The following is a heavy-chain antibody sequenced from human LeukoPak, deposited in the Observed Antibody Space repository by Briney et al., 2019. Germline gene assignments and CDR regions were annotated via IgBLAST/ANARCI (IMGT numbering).Heavy chain of an antibody. CDR2: ISYDGSNK. J-gene: IGHJ4*02. CDR1: GFTFSYFG. V-gene: IGHV3-30*18. Sequence: GGSLRLSCAAFGFTFSYFGMHWVRQAPGKGLEWVAVISYDGSNKYYAGSVKGRFTISRDNSKNTLYLQMNSLRTEDTAVYYCAKGIVSTSAGGFDYWGQGTLVTVSS. D-gene: IGHD2-2*01. CDR3: AKGIVSTSAGGFDY.